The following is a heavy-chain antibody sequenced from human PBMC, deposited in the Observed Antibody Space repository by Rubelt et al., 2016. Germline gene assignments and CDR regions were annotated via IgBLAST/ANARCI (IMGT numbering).Heavy chain of an antibody. CDR3: AHRERSTYDY. V-gene: IGHV2-5*01. J-gene: IGHJ4*02. D-gene: IGHD1-1*01. Sequence: QITLKESGPTLVKPTQTLTLTCTFSGFSLSTSGVAVGWIRQPPGKALEWLALIYGNDDKLYSPSLTSRLTITKDTPKNQVILTMTNMDSVDTATYYCAHRERSTYDYWGQGTLVTVSS. CDR2: IYGNDDK. CDR1: GFSLSTSGVA.